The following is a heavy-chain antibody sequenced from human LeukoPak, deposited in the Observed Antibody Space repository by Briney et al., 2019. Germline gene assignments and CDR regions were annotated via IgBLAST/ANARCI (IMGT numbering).Heavy chain of an antibody. Sequence: SETLSLTCAVYGGSFSGYYWSWIRQPPGKGLEWIGEINHSGSTNYYPSLKSRVTISVDTSKNQFSLKLSSVTAADTAVYYCARGGYRWSSAYFDYWGQGTLVTVSS. V-gene: IGHV4-34*01. CDR3: ARGGYRWSSAYFDY. CDR2: INHSGST. D-gene: IGHD3-22*01. J-gene: IGHJ4*02. CDR1: GGSFSGYY.